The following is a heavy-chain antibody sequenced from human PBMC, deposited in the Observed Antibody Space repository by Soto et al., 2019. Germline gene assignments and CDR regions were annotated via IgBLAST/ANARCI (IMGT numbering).Heavy chain of an antibody. Sequence: GGSLRLSCAASGFTFSDYYMSWIRQAPGKGLEWVSYISSSSSYTNYADSVKGRFTISRDNAKNSLYLQMNGLRAEDTAVYYCARADIVATIGENYYGMDVWGQGTTVTVSS. D-gene: IGHD5-12*01. CDR3: ARADIVATIGENYYGMDV. CDR2: ISSSSSYT. CDR1: GFTFSDYY. V-gene: IGHV3-11*06. J-gene: IGHJ6*02.